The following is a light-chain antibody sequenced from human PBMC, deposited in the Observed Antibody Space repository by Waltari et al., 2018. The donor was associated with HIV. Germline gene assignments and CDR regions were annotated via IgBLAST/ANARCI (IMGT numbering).Light chain of an antibody. V-gene: IGKV4-1*01. CDR1: QSVLYSSSNKND. CDR3: QQYYSTPWT. Sequence: DIVMTQSPDPLAVSLGERATINCKSSQSVLYSSSNKNDLAWYQQKPGQPPKLLIYWASTRESGVPDRFSGSGSGTDFTLTISSLQAEDVAVYYCQQYYSTPWTFGQGTKVEIK. J-gene: IGKJ1*01. CDR2: WAS.